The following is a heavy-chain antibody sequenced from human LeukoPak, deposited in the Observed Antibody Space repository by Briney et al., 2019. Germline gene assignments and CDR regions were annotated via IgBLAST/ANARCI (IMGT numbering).Heavy chain of an antibody. CDR3: ARAVYYYCGSGSYVDY. CDR1: GYTFTCYY. V-gene: IGHV1-2*04. CDR2: TNPNSGGT. Sequence: ASVKVSCKASGYTFTCYYMPWVRHAPGQGLEWMGWTNPNSGGTNYAQKFQGWVTMTRDTSISTAYMELSRLRSDDTAVYYCARAVYYYCGSGSYVDYCGQGTLVTVPS. D-gene: IGHD3-10*01. J-gene: IGHJ4*02.